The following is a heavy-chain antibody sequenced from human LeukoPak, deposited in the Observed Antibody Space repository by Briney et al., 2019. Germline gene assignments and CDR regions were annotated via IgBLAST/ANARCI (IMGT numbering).Heavy chain of an antibody. CDR1: GGSVSNSSYY. J-gene: IGHJ3*01. V-gene: IGHV4-39*07. CDR2: IYYSGST. Sequence: SEPLSLTCTVSGGSVSNSSYYWGWIRQPPPGKGLEWIGSIYYSGSTYYNPSLKSRVTISVDTSKNQFSLKLSSVTAADTAVYYCARVRRNYYDSSGYSTPWGQGTMVTVSS. D-gene: IGHD3-22*01. CDR3: ARVRRNYYDSSGYSTP.